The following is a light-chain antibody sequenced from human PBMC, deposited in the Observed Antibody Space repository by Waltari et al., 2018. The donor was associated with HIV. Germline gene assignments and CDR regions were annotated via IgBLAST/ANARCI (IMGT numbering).Light chain of an antibody. CDR2: DNN. V-gene: IGLV1-51*01. CDR1: SSTIGINF. Sequence: HSVLTQPPSGSPAPGKKVTISSPGTSSTIGINFVSCYQQLPGTAPKLLIFDNNKRPSGIPDRFSGSKSGTSATLGITGLQTGDEADYYCGTWDTSLSAVVFGGGTQLTVL. CDR3: GTWDTSLSAVV. J-gene: IGLJ2*01.